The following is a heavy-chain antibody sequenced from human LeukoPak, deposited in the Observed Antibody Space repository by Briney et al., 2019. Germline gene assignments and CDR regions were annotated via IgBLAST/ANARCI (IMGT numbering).Heavy chain of an antibody. V-gene: IGHV5-51*01. Sequence: GESLKISCQGSGYNFRSYWIGWVRQMPGKGLERMGIIYPGDSDTRYSPSFQGQVTISADKSISTAYLQWSSLKASDTAIYYCACRSRYSIGWPFDYWGQGTLVTVSS. CDR2: IYPGDSDT. D-gene: IGHD6-19*01. CDR1: GYNFRSYW. CDR3: ACRSRYSIGWPFDY. J-gene: IGHJ4*02.